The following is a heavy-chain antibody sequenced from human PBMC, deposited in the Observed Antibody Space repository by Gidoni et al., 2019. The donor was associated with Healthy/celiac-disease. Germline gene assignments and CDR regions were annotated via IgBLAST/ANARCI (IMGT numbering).Heavy chain of an antibody. D-gene: IGHD4-17*01. J-gene: IGHJ4*02. CDR1: GGSIRSGGYS. CDR3: ARVPGYGDYYFDY. Sequence: QLQLQESGSGLVKPSQPLSLTCAVSGGSIRSGGYSWSWIRQPPGKGLEWIGYIYHSGSTYYNPSLKSRVTISVDRSKNQFSLKLSSVTAADTAVYYCARVPGYGDYYFDYWGQGTLVTVSS. V-gene: IGHV4-30-2*01. CDR2: IYHSGST.